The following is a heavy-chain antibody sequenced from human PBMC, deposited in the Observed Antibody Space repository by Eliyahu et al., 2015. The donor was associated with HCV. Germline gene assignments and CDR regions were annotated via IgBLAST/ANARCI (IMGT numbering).Heavy chain of an antibody. Sequence: QVHLQESGPGRXKPSETLSITCTVSGVSLNXWYXXWIRQPAGKGLEXIGRIYPSGSTNYNPSLQSRVTMSVDTSRNQFSLKLNSVTAADTAVYYCARGSLTSDYWGQGTLVTVSS. CDR3: ARGSLTSDY. CDR1: GVSLNXWY. CDR2: IYPSGST. J-gene: IGHJ4*02. V-gene: IGHV4-4*07.